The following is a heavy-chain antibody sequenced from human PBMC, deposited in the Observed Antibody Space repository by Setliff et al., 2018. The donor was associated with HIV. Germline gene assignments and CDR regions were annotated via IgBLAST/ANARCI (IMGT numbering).Heavy chain of an antibody. J-gene: IGHJ4*02. CDR3: AREGGDIAARRRDFDY. CDR1: GYTFTTYD. CDR2: ISPYNGHT. D-gene: IGHD6-6*01. Sequence: ASVKVSCKASGYTFTTYDITWVRQAPGQGLEWLGWISPYNGHTNFAQKFQGRVTISRDTSTSTAYMELRSLRSDDTAVYYCAREGGDIAARRRDFDYWGQGTLVTVSS. V-gene: IGHV1-18*01.